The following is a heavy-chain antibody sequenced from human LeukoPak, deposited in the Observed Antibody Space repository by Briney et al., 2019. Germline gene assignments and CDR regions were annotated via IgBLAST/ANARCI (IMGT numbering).Heavy chain of an antibody. V-gene: IGHV4-39*01. CDR1: GGSISSSSYY. J-gene: IGHJ3*02. Sequence: SETLSLTCTVSGGSISSSSYYWGWIRQPPGKGLEWIGSIYYSGSTYYYPSLKSRVTISVDTSKNQFSLKLSSVTAADTAVYYCARRITAVDLEVDAFDIWGQGTMVTVSS. D-gene: IGHD3-16*01. CDR3: ARRITAVDLEVDAFDI. CDR2: IYYSGST.